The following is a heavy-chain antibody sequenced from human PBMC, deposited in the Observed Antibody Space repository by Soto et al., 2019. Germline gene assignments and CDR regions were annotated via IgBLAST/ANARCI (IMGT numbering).Heavy chain of an antibody. Sequence: SETLSLTCTVSGGSISSGGYYLSWIRQHPGKGLEWIGYIYYSGSTYYHPSLKSRVTISVDTSKNQFSLKLSSGTAADTAVYYCARSPSYVSGTTNWFDPWGQGTLVTVSS. D-gene: IGHD3-10*01. CDR2: IYYSGST. J-gene: IGHJ5*02. CDR1: GGSISSGGYY. V-gene: IGHV4-31*03. CDR3: ARSPSYVSGTTNWFDP.